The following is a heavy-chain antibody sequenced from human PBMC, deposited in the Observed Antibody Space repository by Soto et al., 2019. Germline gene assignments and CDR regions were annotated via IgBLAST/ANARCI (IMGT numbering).Heavy chain of an antibody. V-gene: IGHV1-18*01. J-gene: IGHJ6*02. CDR1: GYTFTSYG. CDR3: ARDLTSSGWYDYYYYYYGMDV. D-gene: IGHD6-19*01. CDR2: ISAYNGNT. Sequence: VASVKVSCKASGYTFTSYGISWVRQAPGQGLEWRGWISAYNGNTNYAQKLQGRVTMTTDTSTSTAYMELRSLRSDDTAVYYCARDLTSSGWYDYYYYYYGMDVWGQGTTVTVSS.